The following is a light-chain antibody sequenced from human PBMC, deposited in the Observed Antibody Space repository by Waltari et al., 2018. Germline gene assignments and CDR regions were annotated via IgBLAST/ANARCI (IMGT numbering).Light chain of an antibody. CDR1: SSNIGSNT. V-gene: IGLV1-44*01. Sequence: QSVLTQPPSASGTPGQRVTISCSGSSSNIGSNTVTWYQQLPGTAPKLPIYSNSQRPSGVPDRFSGSKSGTSASLAISGLQSEDEADYYCAAWDDSLNGYVFGTGTKVTVL. CDR2: SNS. CDR3: AAWDDSLNGYV. J-gene: IGLJ1*01.